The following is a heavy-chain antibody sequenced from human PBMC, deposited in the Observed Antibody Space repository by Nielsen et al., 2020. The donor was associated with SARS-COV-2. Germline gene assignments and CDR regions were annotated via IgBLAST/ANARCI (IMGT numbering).Heavy chain of an antibody. Sequence: SETLSLTCSVSGGSISNYYWSWVRQPPGKGLEWIGFIYHSGNTNYNPSLKSRVTISADTSKNQFSLNLRSVTAADTAVYFCAREGDCSKGVCYIRGMDVWGKGTTVTISS. V-gene: IGHV4-59*01. D-gene: IGHD2-8*01. CDR3: AREGDCSKGVCYIRGMDV. J-gene: IGHJ6*03. CDR2: IYHSGNT. CDR1: GGSISNYY.